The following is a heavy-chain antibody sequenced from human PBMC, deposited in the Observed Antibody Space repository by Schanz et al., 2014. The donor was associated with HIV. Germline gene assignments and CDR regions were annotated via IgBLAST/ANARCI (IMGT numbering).Heavy chain of an antibody. Sequence: EVQQVLESGGGLVQPGGSLRLSCAASGISLTNNAMTWVRQAPGKGLEWVSDIRAAGDTYYGDSVKGRFTVSRDNAKNRLYLQMNNLTAGDTAVYYCARDKGGGRDYWGQGTLVTVSS. V-gene: IGHV3-66*01. CDR3: ARDKGGGRDY. CDR2: IRAAGDT. J-gene: IGHJ4*02. D-gene: IGHD2-15*01. CDR1: GISLTNNA.